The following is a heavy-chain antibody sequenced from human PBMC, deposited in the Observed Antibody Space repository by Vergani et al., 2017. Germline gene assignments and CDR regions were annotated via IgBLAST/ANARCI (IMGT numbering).Heavy chain of an antibody. V-gene: IGHV4-59*08. CDR2: IYYSGST. CDR3: ARHGGSGNFYHLFDS. CDR1: GGSISSYY. J-gene: IGHJ4*02. Sequence: QVQLQESGPGLVKPSETLSLTCTVSGGSISSYYWSWIRQPPGKGLEWIGYIYYSGSTNYNPSLKSRVTISVDTSKNQFSLKLNSVTAADTALYYCARHGGSGNFYHLFDSWGQGTLVTVSS. D-gene: IGHD3-10*01.